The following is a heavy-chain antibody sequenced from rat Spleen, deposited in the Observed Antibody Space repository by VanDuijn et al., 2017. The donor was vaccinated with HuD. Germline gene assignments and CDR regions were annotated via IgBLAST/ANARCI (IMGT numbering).Heavy chain of an antibody. J-gene: IGHJ1*01. V-gene: IGHV5-29*01. CDR3: ARLTMMVVMGWYFDF. CDR2: ISYDGSST. D-gene: IGHD1-12*02. Sequence: EVQLVESGGGLVQPGRSLKLSCAASGFTFSNYGMAWVRQAPTKGLEWVATISYDGSSTYYRDSVKGRFTISRDNAKSTLYLQMDSLRSEDTATYYCARLTMMVVMGWYFDFWGPGTMVTVSS. CDR1: GFTFSNYG.